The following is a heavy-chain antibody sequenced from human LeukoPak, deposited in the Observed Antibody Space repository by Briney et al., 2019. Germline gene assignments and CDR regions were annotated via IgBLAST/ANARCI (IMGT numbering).Heavy chain of an antibody. V-gene: IGHV3-23*01. CDR3: AKGSDYGSGSFYKYDYFDY. CDR1: GFTFSNYA. Sequence: PGGSLRLSCAASGFTFSNYAMTWVRQAPGKGLEWVSGISGSGGSTYYADSVKGRFTISRDSSKNTVYLQMNSLRVDETAVYYCAKGSDYGSGSFYKYDYFDYWGQGTLVTVSS. J-gene: IGHJ4*02. CDR2: ISGSGGST. D-gene: IGHD3-10*01.